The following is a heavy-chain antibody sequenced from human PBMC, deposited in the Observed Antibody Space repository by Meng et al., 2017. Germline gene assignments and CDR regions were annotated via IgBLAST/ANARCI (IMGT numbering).Heavy chain of an antibody. J-gene: IGHJ4*02. CDR1: GFTFSSYG. CDR2: IWYDGSNK. V-gene: IGHV3-33*01. CDR3: ARDRHARHYYDSSGLDY. Sequence: GESLKISCAASGFTFSSYGMHWVRQAPGKGLEWVAVIWYDGSNKYYADSVKGRFTISRDNAKNSLYLQMNSLRAEDTALYYCARDRHARHYYDSSGLDYWGQGTLVTVSS. D-gene: IGHD3-22*01.